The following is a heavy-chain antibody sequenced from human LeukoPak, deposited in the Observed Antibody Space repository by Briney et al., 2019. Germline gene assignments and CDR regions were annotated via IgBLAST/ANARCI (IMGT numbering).Heavy chain of an antibody. CDR1: GFTFTGST. CDR3: AAVRSSYYYYGMDV. D-gene: IGHD6-6*01. J-gene: IGHJ6*02. V-gene: IGHV1-58*02. CDR2: IVVGSGNT. Sequence: SVKVSCKASGFTFTGSTMQWVRQARGQRLEWIGWIVVGSGNTHYAQKFQERVTITRDMSTSTAYMELSSLRSEDTAVYYCAAVRSSYYYYGMDVWGQGTTVTVSS.